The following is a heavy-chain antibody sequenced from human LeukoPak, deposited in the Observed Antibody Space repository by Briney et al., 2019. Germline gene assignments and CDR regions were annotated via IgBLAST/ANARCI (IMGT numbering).Heavy chain of an antibody. D-gene: IGHD3-10*01. CDR1: GFTLSSYG. CDR2: IRYDGSNK. CDR3: AKAPFRGVISHLDY. V-gene: IGHV3-30*02. Sequence: GGSLRLSCAASGFTLSSYGMHWVRRAPGKGLEWVAFIRYDGSNKYYADSVKGRFTISRDNSENTLWLQMTSLRAEDTAVYYCAKAPFRGVISHLDYWGQGTLVTVSS. J-gene: IGHJ4*02.